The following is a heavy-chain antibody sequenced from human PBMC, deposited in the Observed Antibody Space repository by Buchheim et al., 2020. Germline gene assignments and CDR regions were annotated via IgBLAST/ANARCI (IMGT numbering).Heavy chain of an antibody. J-gene: IGHJ5*02. CDR2: IWYDGSNK. Sequence: QVQLVESGGGVVQPGRSLRLSCAASGLTFSSYGMHWVRQAPGKGLEWVAVIWYDGSNKYYADSVKGRFTISRDNSKNTLYLQMNSLRAEDTAVYYCARDRGVAARPRGWFDPWGQGTL. CDR1: GLTFSSYG. CDR3: ARDRGVAARPRGWFDP. D-gene: IGHD6-6*01. V-gene: IGHV3-33*01.